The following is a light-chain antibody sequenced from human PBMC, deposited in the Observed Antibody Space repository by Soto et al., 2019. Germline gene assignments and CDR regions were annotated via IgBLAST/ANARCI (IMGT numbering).Light chain of an antibody. Sequence: EVVMTQSPATLSVSPGERVTLSCRASQSVRSNLAWYQQKPGQAPRLLIHGASTRATGIPDRFTGGGSGTDFTLTVTRLEPEDSAVYYCQQYESSPLTFGGGTKVDIK. V-gene: IGKV3D-15*01. CDR1: QSVRSN. CDR3: QQYESSPLT. J-gene: IGKJ4*01. CDR2: GAS.